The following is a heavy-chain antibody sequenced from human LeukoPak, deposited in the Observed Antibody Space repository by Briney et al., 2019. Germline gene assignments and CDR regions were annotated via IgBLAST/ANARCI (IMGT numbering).Heavy chain of an antibody. CDR1: GFSITTYY. D-gene: IGHD1-26*01. V-gene: IGHV4-59*01. Sequence: SETLSLTCTVSGFSITTYYWSWIRQSPGNGLEWIGQIHSSGSTTYNPSLRSRVTISVDTSKNQFSLHLSSVTAADTAVYYCARDIREVGESHYFDYWGQGTLVTVSS. CDR3: ARDIREVGESHYFDY. J-gene: IGHJ4*02. CDR2: IHSSGST.